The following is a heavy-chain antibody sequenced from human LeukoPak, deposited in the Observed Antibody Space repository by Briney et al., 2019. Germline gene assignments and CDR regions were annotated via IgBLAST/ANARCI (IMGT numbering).Heavy chain of an antibody. CDR2: IHDSGST. Sequence: PSETLSLTCAVSAGSISTGYYYWGWIRQPPGKGLEWIGTIHDSGSTYYSPSLKTQFTISVNTSNTQFFLKLSSVTAGDTAVYYCASLYFYGSGSFPNYWGQGILVTVST. CDR3: ASLYFYGSGSFPNY. CDR1: AGSISTGYYY. D-gene: IGHD3-10*01. V-gene: IGHV4-39*01. J-gene: IGHJ4*02.